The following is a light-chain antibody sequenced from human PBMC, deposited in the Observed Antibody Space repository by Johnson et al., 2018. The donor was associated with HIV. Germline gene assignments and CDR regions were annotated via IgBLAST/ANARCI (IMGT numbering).Light chain of an antibody. J-gene: IGLJ1*01. V-gene: IGLV1-51*02. CDR3: GTWDTSLSAGYV. CDR2: ENN. CDR1: SSNIGNNY. Sequence: QSVLTKPPSVSAAPGQKVTISCSGSSSNIGNNYVSWYQQLPGTAPKLLIYENNKRPSGIPDRFSGSKSGTSATLGITGLQTGDEADYYCGTWDTSLSAGYVFGTGPKVTVL.